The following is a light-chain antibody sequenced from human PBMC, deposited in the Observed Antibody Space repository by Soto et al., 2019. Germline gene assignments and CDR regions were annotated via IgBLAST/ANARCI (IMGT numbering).Light chain of an antibody. V-gene: IGKV3-11*01. CDR1: QSVSSY. J-gene: IGKJ5*01. CDR3: QQYNNWPPIT. CDR2: DAS. Sequence: EIVLTQSPATLSLSPGERATLSCRASQSVSSYLAWYQQKPGQAPRLLIYDASNRATGIPARLSGSGSGTDFTLTISRLEPEDFAVYYCQQYNNWPPITFGQGTRLEIK.